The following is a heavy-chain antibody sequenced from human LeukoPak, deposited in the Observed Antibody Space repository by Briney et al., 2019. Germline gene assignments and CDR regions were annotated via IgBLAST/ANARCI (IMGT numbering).Heavy chain of an antibody. Sequence: GSLRLSCAASGFTFSSYSMNWVRQAPGKGLEWVSSISSSSSYIYYADSVKGRFTISRDNAKSSLYLQMNSLRAEDTAVYYCARAYCSGGSCYSLGDYWGQGTLVTVSS. J-gene: IGHJ4*02. CDR3: ARAYCSGGSCYSLGDY. CDR1: GFTFSSYS. CDR2: ISSSSSYI. D-gene: IGHD2-15*01. V-gene: IGHV3-21*01.